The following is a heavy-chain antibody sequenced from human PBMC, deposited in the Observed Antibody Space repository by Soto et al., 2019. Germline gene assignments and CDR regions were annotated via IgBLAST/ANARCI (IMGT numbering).Heavy chain of an antibody. CDR3: ARGLRTGNYGMDV. CDR1: GGTFDNYA. D-gene: IGHD2-15*01. Sequence: SVKVSCKASGGTFDNYAVSWLRQAPGQGLEWMGGIIPMFETVNYAQRFQGRLTIAADESTSTAYMELTSLTSADTAIYFCARGLRTGNYGMDVWGQGTTVTVSS. CDR2: IIPMFETV. J-gene: IGHJ6*02. V-gene: IGHV1-69*13.